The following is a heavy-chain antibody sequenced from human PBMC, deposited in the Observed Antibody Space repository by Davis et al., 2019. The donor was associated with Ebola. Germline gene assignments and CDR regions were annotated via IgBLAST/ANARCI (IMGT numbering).Heavy chain of an antibody. CDR1: GYTFTSYY. V-gene: IGHV1-46*01. Sequence: ASVKVSCKASGYTFTSYYMHWVRQAPGQGLEWMGIINPSGGSTSYAQKFQGRVTMTRDTSTSTVYMELSSLRSDDTAVYYCARRRGYCSSTSCPWDYWGQGTLVTVSS. CDR2: INPSGGST. D-gene: IGHD2-2*01. J-gene: IGHJ4*02. CDR3: ARRRGYCSSTSCPWDY.